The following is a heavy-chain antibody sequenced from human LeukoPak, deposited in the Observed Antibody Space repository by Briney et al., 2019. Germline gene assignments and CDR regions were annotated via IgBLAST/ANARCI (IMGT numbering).Heavy chain of an antibody. CDR1: GFTFSSYS. Sequence: GGSLRLSCAASGFTFSSYSMNWVRQAPGKGLEWVSSISSSSSYIYYADSVKGRFTISRGNAKNSLYLQMNSLRAEDTAVYYCARALSSGIDYWGQGTLVTVSS. V-gene: IGHV3-21*01. CDR2: ISSSSSYI. J-gene: IGHJ4*02. CDR3: ARALSSGIDY. D-gene: IGHD2/OR15-2a*01.